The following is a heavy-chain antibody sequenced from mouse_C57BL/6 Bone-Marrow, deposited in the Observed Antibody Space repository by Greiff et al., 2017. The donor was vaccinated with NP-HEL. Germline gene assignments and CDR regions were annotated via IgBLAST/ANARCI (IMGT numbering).Heavy chain of an antibody. CDR1: GYTFTSYW. Sequence: VQLQQPGAELVKPGASVKMSCKASGYTFTSYWITWVKQRPGQGLEWIGDIYPGSGSTNYNEKFKSKATLTVDTSSSTAYMQLSSLTSEDSAVYYCARGRYYYGRKNVYFDVWGTGTTVTVSS. J-gene: IGHJ1*03. V-gene: IGHV1-55*01. CDR3: ARGRYYYGRKNVYFDV. D-gene: IGHD1-1*01. CDR2: IYPGSGST.